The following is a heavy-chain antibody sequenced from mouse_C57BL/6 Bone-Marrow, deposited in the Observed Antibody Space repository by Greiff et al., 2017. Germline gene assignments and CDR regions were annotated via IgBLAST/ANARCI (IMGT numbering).Heavy chain of an antibody. J-gene: IGHJ2*01. CDR2: IDPANGDT. Sequence: VQLQQSGAELVRPGASVTLSCTASGFNFKDYYMHWVKQRPEQGLEWIGWIDPANGDTEYASKFQGKATLTADTSSNTAYLQLSRLTSEDTAVYYCTTLWYVDYWGQGTALTGSS. CDR3: TTLWYVDY. V-gene: IGHV14-4*01. D-gene: IGHD1-1*02. CDR1: GFNFKDYY.